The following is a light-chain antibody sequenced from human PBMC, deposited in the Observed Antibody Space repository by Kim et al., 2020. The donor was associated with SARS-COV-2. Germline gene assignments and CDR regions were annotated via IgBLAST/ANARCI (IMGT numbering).Light chain of an antibody. CDR3: LQEYDYPLT. Sequence: ASVGDRVTIACRASQGIRKDLAWYQQKPGAAPKLLIHDASNLQSGVPSRFSGSGSGTDFTLTINNLQPDDFATYYCLQEYDYPLTFGGGTKV. CDR1: QGIRKD. J-gene: IGKJ4*01. CDR2: DAS. V-gene: IGKV1-6*01.